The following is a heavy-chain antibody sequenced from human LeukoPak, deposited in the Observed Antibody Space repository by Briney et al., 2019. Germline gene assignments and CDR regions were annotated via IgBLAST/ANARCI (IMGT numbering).Heavy chain of an antibody. V-gene: IGHV3-43*02. Sequence: GGSLRLSCAASGFTYDDYAMHWVRQVPGKGLEWVSFISGDGGTTYYADSVKGRFTISRDNSKNYLYLQMNSLGTEDSALYYCAKDGRWLKVGYSYHGVDVWGQGTTVTVSS. D-gene: IGHD5-24*01. J-gene: IGHJ6*02. CDR2: ISGDGGTT. CDR1: GFTYDDYA. CDR3: AKDGRWLKVGYSYHGVDV.